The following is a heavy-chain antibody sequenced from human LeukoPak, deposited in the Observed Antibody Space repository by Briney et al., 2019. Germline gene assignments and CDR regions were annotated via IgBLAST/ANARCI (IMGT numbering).Heavy chain of an antibody. J-gene: IGHJ3*02. D-gene: IGHD2-2*01. Sequence: PPETLSLTCTVSGGSISSYYWSWIRQPPGKGLEWIGCINYSGSTNYSPSLKSRVTISVDTSKNQFSLTLSSVTAADTAVYYCARYQKGGGAFDIWGQGAVVTVSS. V-gene: IGHV4-59*01. CDR3: ARYQKGGGAFDI. CDR1: GGSISSYY. CDR2: INYSGST.